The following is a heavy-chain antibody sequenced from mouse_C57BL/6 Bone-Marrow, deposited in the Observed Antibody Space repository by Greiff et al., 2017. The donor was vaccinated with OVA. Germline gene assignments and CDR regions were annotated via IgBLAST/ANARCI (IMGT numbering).Heavy chain of an antibody. CDR3: AFYYGSSYRYFDV. CDR2: INPNHGTT. CDR1: GYSFTDYN. Sequence: VQLKESGPELVKPGASVKISCKASGYSFTDYNMNWVKQSNGKSLEWIGVINPNHGTTSYNQKFKGKATLTVDQSSSTAYMQLNSLTSEDSAVYYCAFYYGSSYRYFDVWGTGTTVTVSS. V-gene: IGHV1-39*01. J-gene: IGHJ1*03. D-gene: IGHD1-1*01.